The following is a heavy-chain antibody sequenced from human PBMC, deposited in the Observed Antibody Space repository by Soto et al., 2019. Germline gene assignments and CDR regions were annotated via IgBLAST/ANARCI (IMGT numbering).Heavy chain of an antibody. J-gene: IGHJ4*02. CDR1: GYTFSNYG. D-gene: IGHD6-19*01. Sequence: ASVKVSCKASGYTFSNYGVTGVRQAPGQGLEWMAWISSYNGNTNYAQNLQGRVTVTFDTHTNTVPMEMRSVRSDDTAVYYCARYLTPHALAGTLDYWGQGTLVTVSS. CDR3: ARYLTPHALAGTLDY. V-gene: IGHV1-18*01. CDR2: ISSYNGNT.